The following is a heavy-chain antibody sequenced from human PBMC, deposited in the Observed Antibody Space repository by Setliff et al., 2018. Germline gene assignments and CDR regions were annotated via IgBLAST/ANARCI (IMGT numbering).Heavy chain of an antibody. J-gene: IGHJ5*02. CDR1: GFTFSGYP. Sequence: PRLSCATSGFTFSGYPMHWVRQAPGKGLESVSAISPNGANTYYADSVKGRFTTSRDNSKNTLYLQMGSLRAEDTAVYYCAREPQGSYDSWGQGTLVTVSS. CDR2: ISPNGANT. D-gene: IGHD3-16*01. V-gene: IGHV3-64*02. CDR3: AREPQGSYDS.